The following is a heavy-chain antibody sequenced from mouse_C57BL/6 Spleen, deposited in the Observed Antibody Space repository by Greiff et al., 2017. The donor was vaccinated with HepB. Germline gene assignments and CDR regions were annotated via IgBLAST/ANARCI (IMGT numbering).Heavy chain of an antibody. D-gene: IGHD1-1*01. CDR1: GYSITSGYY. V-gene: IGHV3-6*01. CDR3: ARDDYGNWYFDV. J-gene: IGHJ1*03. CDR2: ISYDGSN. Sequence: EVQRVESGPGLVKPSQSLSLTCSVTGYSITSGYYWNWIRQFPGNKLEWMGYISYDGSNNYNPSLKNRISITRDTSKNQFFLKLNSVTTEDTATYYCARDDYGNWYFDVWGTGTTVTVSS.